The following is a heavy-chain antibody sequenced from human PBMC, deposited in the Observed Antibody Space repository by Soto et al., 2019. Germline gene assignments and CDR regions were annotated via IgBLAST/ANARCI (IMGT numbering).Heavy chain of an antibody. D-gene: IGHD3-10*01. Sequence: KPSETLSLTCTVSGGSISSSSYYWGWIRQPPGKGLEWIGSIYYSGSTYYNPSLKSRVTISVDTSKNQFSLKLSSVTAADTAVYYCATSGDRYYYYGMDVWGQGTTVTVSS. J-gene: IGHJ6*02. V-gene: IGHV4-39*01. CDR2: IYYSGST. CDR3: ATSGDRYYYYGMDV. CDR1: GGSISSSSYY.